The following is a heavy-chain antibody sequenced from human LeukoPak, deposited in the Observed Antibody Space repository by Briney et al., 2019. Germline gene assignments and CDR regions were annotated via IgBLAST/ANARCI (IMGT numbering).Heavy chain of an antibody. D-gene: IGHD1-1*01. CDR1: GFAFDEHG. V-gene: IGHV3-23*01. CDR3: AKEDWNYAFDI. J-gene: IGHJ3*02. CDR2: ISGSGGST. Sequence: GGSLRLSCTASGFAFDEHGMSWVRQAPGKGLEWVSAISGSGGSTYYADSVKGRFTISRDNSKNTLYLQMNSLRAEDTAVYYCAKEDWNYAFDIWGQGTMVTVSS.